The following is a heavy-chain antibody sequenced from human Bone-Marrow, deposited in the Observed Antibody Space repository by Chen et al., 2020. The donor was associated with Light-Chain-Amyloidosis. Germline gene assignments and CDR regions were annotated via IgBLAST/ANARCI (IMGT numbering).Heavy chain of an antibody. CDR1: GFTFSSYS. V-gene: IGHV3-21*01. Sequence: EVQLVESGGGLVKPGGSLRLSCAASGFTFSSYSMNWVRQAPGKGLEWVSSISSSSSYIYYADSVKGRFTISRDNAKNSLYLQMNSQRAEDTAVYYCASYDPRTYYYYYMDVWGKGTTVTVSS. CDR2: ISSSSSYI. J-gene: IGHJ6*03. D-gene: IGHD3-3*01. CDR3: ASYDPRTYYYYYMDV.